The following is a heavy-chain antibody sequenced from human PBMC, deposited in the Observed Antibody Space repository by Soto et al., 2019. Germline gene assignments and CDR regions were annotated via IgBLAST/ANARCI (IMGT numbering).Heavy chain of an antibody. J-gene: IGHJ4*02. CDR1: GGSISSSNW. Sequence: SETLSLTCAGSGGSISSSNWWRWVRQPPGKGLEWIGEIYHSGSTNYNPSLKSRVTISVDKSKNQFSLRLSSVTAADTAVYYCERASRDGFDWGQGTLVTVSS. CDR2: IYHSGST. V-gene: IGHV4-4*02. D-gene: IGHD2-2*01. CDR3: ERASRDGFD.